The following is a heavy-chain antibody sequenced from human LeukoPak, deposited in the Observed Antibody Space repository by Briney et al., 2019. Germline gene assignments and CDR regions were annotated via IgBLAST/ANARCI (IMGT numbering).Heavy chain of an antibody. CDR1: GFTFSSYA. CDR3: AKGTVVVPAAPFDY. Sequence: GGSLRLSCAASGFTFSSYAMSWVRQAPGKGLEWVSAISGSGGSTYYADSVKGRFTISRDNSKNTLYLQMNSLRAEDTAVYYCAKGTVVVPAAPFDYWGQGTLVTVSP. CDR2: ISGSGGST. J-gene: IGHJ4*02. V-gene: IGHV3-23*01. D-gene: IGHD2-2*01.